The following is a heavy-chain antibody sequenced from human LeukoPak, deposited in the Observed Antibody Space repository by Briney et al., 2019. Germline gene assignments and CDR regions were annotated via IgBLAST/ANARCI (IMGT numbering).Heavy chain of an antibody. CDR2: ISAYNGNT. D-gene: IGHD5-24*01. V-gene: IGHV1-18*04. CDR1: GYTFTSYY. Sequence: ASVKVSCKASGYTFTSYYMHWVRQAPGQGLEWMGWISAYNGNTNYAQKLQGRVTMTTDTSTSTAYMELRSLRSDDTAVYYCARDGRWLQIYYYYYMDVWGKGTTVTISS. CDR3: ARDGRWLQIYYYYYMDV. J-gene: IGHJ6*03.